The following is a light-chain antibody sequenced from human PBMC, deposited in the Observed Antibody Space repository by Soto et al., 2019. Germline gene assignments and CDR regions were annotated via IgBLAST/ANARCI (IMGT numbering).Light chain of an antibody. J-gene: IGKJ1*01. CDR1: QSVYSL. Sequence: EVVLTQSPATLSLSPGERATVSCRASQSVYSLLAWYQQKPGQAPRLLIFDVATRATGIPARFSGSGFGTDFTRTISTLEPEDFPVYYWQQRASLWTFGQGARVQIK. CDR3: QQRASLWT. CDR2: DVA. V-gene: IGKV3-11*01.